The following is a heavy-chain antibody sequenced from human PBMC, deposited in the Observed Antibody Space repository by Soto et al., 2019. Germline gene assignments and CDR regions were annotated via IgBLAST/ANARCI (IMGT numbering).Heavy chain of an antibody. D-gene: IGHD2-15*01. V-gene: IGHV1-8*01. CDR1: GYTFTSYD. J-gene: IGHJ4*02. CDR2: MNPNSGNT. Sequence: ASVKVSCKASGYTFTSYDINWVRQATGQGLEWMGWMNPNSGNTGYAQKFQGRVTMTRNTSISTAYMELSSLRSEDTAVYYCASKSVVAANYFDYWGQGTLVTVSS. CDR3: ASKSVVAANYFDY.